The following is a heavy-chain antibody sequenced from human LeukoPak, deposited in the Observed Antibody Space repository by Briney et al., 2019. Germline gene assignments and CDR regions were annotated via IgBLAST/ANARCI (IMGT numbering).Heavy chain of an antibody. V-gene: IGHV3-48*03. Sequence: PGGSLRLSCTASGFIFSSYEMNWVRQAPGKGLEWVSYISGSGSTIYYADSVKGRFTISRDNAKNSLYLQMNSLRAEDTAVYYCASHLSMIPYYWGQGTLVTVSS. J-gene: IGHJ4*02. D-gene: IGHD3-22*01. CDR2: ISGSGSTI. CDR1: GFIFSSYE. CDR3: ASHLSMIPYY.